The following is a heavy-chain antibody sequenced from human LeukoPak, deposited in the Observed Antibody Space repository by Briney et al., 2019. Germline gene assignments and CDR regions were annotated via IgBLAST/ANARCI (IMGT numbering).Heavy chain of an antibody. CDR3: ARVPPTIFGVDSEGFFDY. D-gene: IGHD3-3*01. V-gene: IGHV3-11*04. CDR2: ISSSGSTI. Sequence: GGSLRLSCAASGFTFSDYYMSWIRQAPGKGLEWVSYISSSGSTIYYADSVKGRFTISRDNSKNTLYLQMNSLRAEDTAVYYCARVPPTIFGVDSEGFFDYWGQGTPVTVSS. CDR1: GFTFSDYY. J-gene: IGHJ4*02.